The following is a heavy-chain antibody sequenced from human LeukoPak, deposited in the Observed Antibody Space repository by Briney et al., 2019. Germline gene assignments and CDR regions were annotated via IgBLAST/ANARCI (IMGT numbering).Heavy chain of an antibody. J-gene: IGHJ4*02. V-gene: IGHV1-46*01. CDR1: GYTFTSYY. CDR3: ARAIGSSWYSTLDY. D-gene: IGHD3-22*01. Sequence: ASVKVSCKTSGYTFTSYYMHWVRQAPGQGLEWIGIINPSSGTTTYAQKFQGRVTMTRDTSTSTVYMEVSSLRSEDTAMYYCARAIGSSWYSTLDYWGQGILVAVSS. CDR2: INPSSGTT.